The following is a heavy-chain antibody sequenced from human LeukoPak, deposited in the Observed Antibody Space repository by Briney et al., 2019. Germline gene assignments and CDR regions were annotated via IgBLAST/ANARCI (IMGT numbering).Heavy chain of an antibody. J-gene: IGHJ6*03. CDR3: ARGGLGYSYGYVYYMDV. V-gene: IGHV3-23*01. CDR1: GFTFSSYG. CDR2: ISGSGGST. D-gene: IGHD5-18*01. Sequence: SGGSLRLSCAASGFTFSSYGMSWVRQAPGKGLEWVSAISGSGGSTYYADSVKGRFTISRDNSKNTLYLQMNSLRAADTAVYYCARGGLGYSYGYVYYMDVWGKGTTVTISS.